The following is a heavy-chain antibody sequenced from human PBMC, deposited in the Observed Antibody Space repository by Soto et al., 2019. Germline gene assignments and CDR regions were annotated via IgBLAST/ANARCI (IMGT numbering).Heavy chain of an antibody. D-gene: IGHD3-22*01. CDR2: ISGSGGST. Sequence: GGSLRLSCAASGFTFSSYAMSWVRQAPGKGLEWVSAISGSGGSTYYADSVKGRFTISRDNSKNTLYLQMNSLRAEDTAVYYCAKVLGRYDSSGYYFDYWGQGTLVTVSS. CDR1: GFTFSSYA. V-gene: IGHV3-23*01. J-gene: IGHJ4*02. CDR3: AKVLGRYDSSGYYFDY.